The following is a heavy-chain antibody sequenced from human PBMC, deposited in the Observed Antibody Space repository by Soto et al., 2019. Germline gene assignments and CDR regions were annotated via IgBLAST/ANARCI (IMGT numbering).Heavy chain of an antibody. CDR1: GGSFSGYY. Sequence: SETLSLTCAVYGGSFSGYYWSWIRQPPGKGLEWIGEINHSGSTNYNPSLKSRVTISVYTSKNQFSLKLSSVTAADTAVYYCGRGFLPMIHLIHYYYYYGMDVWGQGTTVTVSS. V-gene: IGHV4-34*01. CDR2: INHSGST. CDR3: GRGFLPMIHLIHYYYYYGMDV. D-gene: IGHD3-22*01. J-gene: IGHJ6*02.